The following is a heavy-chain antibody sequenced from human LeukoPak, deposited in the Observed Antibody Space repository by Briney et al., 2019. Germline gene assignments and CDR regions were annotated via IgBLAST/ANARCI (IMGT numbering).Heavy chain of an antibody. J-gene: IGHJ5*02. CDR2: IRDKANSYAT. D-gene: IGHD4-17*01. CDR1: GLTFSGSA. CDR3: TRGDYDNWFDP. V-gene: IGHV3-73*01. Sequence: GGSLRLSCAASGLTFSGSAMHWVRQASGGGLEWVGRIRDKANSYATAYAASVKGRFTISRDNSKNTAYLQMNSLKTEDTAVYYCTRGDYDNWFDPWGQGTLVTVPS.